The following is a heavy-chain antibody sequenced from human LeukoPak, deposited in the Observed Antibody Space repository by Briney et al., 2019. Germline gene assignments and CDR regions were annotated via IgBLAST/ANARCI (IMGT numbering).Heavy chain of an antibody. V-gene: IGHV3-30*18. CDR3: AKDNYGGFDY. Sequence: PGGSLRLSCAASGFTFSNYGMHWVRQAPTKGLEWVAVMSYDGSHKSYADSVKGRFTISRDNSKNTLYLQMNSLRAEDTAVYYCAKDNYGGFDYWGQGTLVTVSS. J-gene: IGHJ4*02. CDR2: MSYDGSHK. D-gene: IGHD4-11*01. CDR1: GFTFSNYG.